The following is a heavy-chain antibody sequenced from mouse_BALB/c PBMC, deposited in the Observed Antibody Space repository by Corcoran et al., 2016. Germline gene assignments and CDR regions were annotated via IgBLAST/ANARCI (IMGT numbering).Heavy chain of an antibody. CDR1: GYTFTSYV. V-gene: IGHV1S136*01. CDR2: INPYNDGT. CDR3: ARGGSSRYFDV. J-gene: IGHJ1*01. Sequence: EVQLQQSGPELVKPGASVKMSCKASGYTFTSYVMHWVKQKPGQGLEWIGYINPYNDGTKYNEKFKGKATLTSDNSSSTAYMELSSLTSGDSAVYYCARGGSSRYFDVWGAGTTVTVSS.